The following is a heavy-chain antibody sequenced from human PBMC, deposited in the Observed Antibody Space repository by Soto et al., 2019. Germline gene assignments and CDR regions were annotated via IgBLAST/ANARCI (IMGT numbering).Heavy chain of an antibody. Sequence: SETLSLTCTVSGISVSSSDYYWGWVRQPPGKGLDWIGNIYYSGSTFYNPSLRSRVTLSVDTSKNQFSLRLNSVTVADTAVYFCAGFVVPASRNSDFDYWGQGTLVTVSS. J-gene: IGHJ4*02. D-gene: IGHD2-15*01. CDR1: GISVSSSDYY. CDR2: IYYSGST. V-gene: IGHV4-39*01. CDR3: AGFVVPASRNSDFDY.